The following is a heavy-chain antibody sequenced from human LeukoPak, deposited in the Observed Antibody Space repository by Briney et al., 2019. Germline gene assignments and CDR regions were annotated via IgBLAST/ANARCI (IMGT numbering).Heavy chain of an antibody. CDR3: VRDDGGAGQNFDY. CDR1: AFTFSNYL. Sequence: GWSLSLSCAASAFTFSNYLMHWVRQVAGKGLVWVSRINSDGSGTAYADFVKGRFIISRDNAKNTLYLQMTSLRAEDTAVYYCVRDDGGAGQNFDYWGQGTLVTVSS. CDR2: INSDGSGT. J-gene: IGHJ4*02. V-gene: IGHV3-74*01. D-gene: IGHD3-16*01.